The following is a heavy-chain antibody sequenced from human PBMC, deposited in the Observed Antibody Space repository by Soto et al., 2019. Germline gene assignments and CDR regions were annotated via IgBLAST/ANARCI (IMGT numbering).Heavy chain of an antibody. V-gene: IGHV3-48*01. J-gene: IGHJ6*03. CDR1: GFTVSSYT. Sequence: GGSLRLSCAASGFTVSSYTMNWVRQAPGKGLEWVSYISSSSSTIYYADSVKGRFIISRENAKNSLYLQMNSLRGEDTAVYYCARDDRAVGYYYYYYYMDVWGKGTTVTVSS. CDR3: ARDDRAVGYYYYYYYMDV. D-gene: IGHD6-19*01. CDR2: ISSSSSTI.